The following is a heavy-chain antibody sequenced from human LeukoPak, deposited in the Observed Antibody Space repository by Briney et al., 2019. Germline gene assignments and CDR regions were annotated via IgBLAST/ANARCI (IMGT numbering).Heavy chain of an antibody. CDR3: ARQDYSQSSGYYYVY. J-gene: IGHJ4*02. D-gene: IGHD3-22*01. V-gene: IGHV3-48*01. CDR1: GFTFSSYS. Sequence: GGSLRLSCAASGFTFSSYSMNWVRQAPGKGLEWVSYISSSSSTIYYADSMKGRFTISRDISKNTLYLQMNSLRAEDTAVYYCARQDYSQSSGYYYVYWGQGTLVTVSS. CDR2: ISSSSSTI.